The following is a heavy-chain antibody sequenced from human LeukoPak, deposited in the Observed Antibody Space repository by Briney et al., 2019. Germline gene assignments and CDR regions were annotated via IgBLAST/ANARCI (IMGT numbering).Heavy chain of an antibody. J-gene: IGHJ4*02. V-gene: IGHV4-59*01. CDR3: ARDGVSFESGDYVSGFDY. D-gene: IGHD4-17*01. CDR2: IYYSGST. Sequence: PSETLSLTCTVSGGSISSYYWSWIRQPPGKGLEWIGYIYYSGSTNYNPSLKSRVTISVDTSKNQFSLKLSSVTAVDTAVYYCARDGVSFESGDYVSGFDYWGQGTLVTVSS. CDR1: GGSISSYY.